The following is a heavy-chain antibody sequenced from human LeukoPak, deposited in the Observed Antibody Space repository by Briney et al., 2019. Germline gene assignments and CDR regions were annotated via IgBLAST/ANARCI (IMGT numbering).Heavy chain of an antibody. J-gene: IGHJ3*02. V-gene: IGHV3-21*04. CDR2: ISSSSSYI. CDR3: ARDAPSYHSSGWHDAFDI. D-gene: IGHD6-19*01. Sequence: PGGSLRLSCAASGFTFSSYSMNWVRQAPGKGLGWVSSISSSSSYIYYADSVKGRFTISRDNSKNTLYLQMNSLRAEDTAVYYCARDAPSYHSSGWHDAFDIWGQGTMVTVSS. CDR1: GFTFSSYS.